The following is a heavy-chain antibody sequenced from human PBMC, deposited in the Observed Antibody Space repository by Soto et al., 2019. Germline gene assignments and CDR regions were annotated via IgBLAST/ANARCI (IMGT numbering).Heavy chain of an antibody. Sequence: QVTLKESGPVLVKPTQTLTLTCTVSGFSLSSARMGVSWIRQPPGKALEWLAHIFSNDEKSYSTSLKTRLSISMDTSKSQVVLTMTNMDPADTATYYCARISNVGYSYGPTYYYFCMDVCGQGTTVTVSS. V-gene: IGHV2-26*01. CDR1: GFSLSSARMG. D-gene: IGHD5-18*01. CDR2: IFSNDEK. J-gene: IGHJ6*02. CDR3: ARISNVGYSYGPTYYYFCMDV.